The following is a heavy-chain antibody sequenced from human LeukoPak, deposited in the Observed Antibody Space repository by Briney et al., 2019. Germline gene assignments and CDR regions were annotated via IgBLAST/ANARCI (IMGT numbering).Heavy chain of an antibody. CDR2: IYSGGST. Sequence: PGGSLRLSCAASGFTVSSSYMSWVRQAPGKGLEWVSVIYSGGSTYYADSVKGRFTISRDNSKNTLYLQMNSLRAEDTAVYFCASGNGYFYGSFAFDIWGQGTMVTVSS. CDR3: ASGNGYFYGSFAFDI. V-gene: IGHV3-66*01. J-gene: IGHJ3*02. D-gene: IGHD3-22*01. CDR1: GFTVSSSY.